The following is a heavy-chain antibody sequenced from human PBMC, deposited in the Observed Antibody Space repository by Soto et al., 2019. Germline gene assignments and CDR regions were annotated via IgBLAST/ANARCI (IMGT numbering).Heavy chain of an antibody. D-gene: IGHD3-3*01. CDR2: IYYSGST. V-gene: IGHV4-39*01. CDR1: GGSISSSSYY. CDR3: ARTYYVFWKPRNAFDT. J-gene: IGHJ3*02. Sequence: SETLSLTCTVSGGSISSSSYYWGWIRQPPGKGLEWIGSIYYSGSTYYNPSLKSRVTISVDTSKNQFSLKLSSVTAADTAVYYCARTYYVFWKPRNAFDTWGQGKMLPVSS.